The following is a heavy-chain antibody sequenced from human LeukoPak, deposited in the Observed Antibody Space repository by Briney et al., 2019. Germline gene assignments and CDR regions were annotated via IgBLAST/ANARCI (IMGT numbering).Heavy chain of an antibody. CDR3: ARDTRYYYYMDV. CDR1: GFTFNGYW. V-gene: IGHV3-7*03. CDR2: IKQDGSEK. J-gene: IGHJ6*03. Sequence: GGSLRLSCAASGFTFNGYWMSWVRQAPGKGLEWVANIKQDGSEKYYVDSVRGRVTISRDNAKNSLYLQMSSLRVEDTAVYYCARDTRYYYYMDVWGKGTTVTVSS.